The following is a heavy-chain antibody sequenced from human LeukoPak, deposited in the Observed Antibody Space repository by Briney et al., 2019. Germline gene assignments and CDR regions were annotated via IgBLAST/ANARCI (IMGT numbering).Heavy chain of an antibody. CDR2: IYHSGST. D-gene: IGHD5-18*01. V-gene: IGHV4-4*02. CDR1: GGSISSSNW. CDR3: AAIGIQLWFSY. Sequence: SETLSLTCAVSGGSISSSNWWSWVRQPPGKGLEWIGEIYHSGSTNYNPSLKSRVAISVDKSKNQFSLKLSSVTAADTAVYYCAAIGIQLWFSYWGQGTLVTVSS. J-gene: IGHJ4*02.